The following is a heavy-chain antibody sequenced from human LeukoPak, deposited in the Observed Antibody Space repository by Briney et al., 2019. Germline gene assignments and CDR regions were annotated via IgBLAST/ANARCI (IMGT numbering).Heavy chain of an antibody. Sequence: PSETLSLTCAVYGGSFSGYYWSWIRQPPGKGLEWIGEINHSGSTNYNPSLKSRVTISVDTSKNQFSLKLSSVTAADTAVYYCARVEKVRGVKPKREYYYYGMDVWGQGTTVTVSS. J-gene: IGHJ6*02. CDR2: INHSGST. CDR1: GGSFSGYY. V-gene: IGHV4-34*01. CDR3: ARVEKVRGVKPKREYYYYGMDV. D-gene: IGHD3-10*01.